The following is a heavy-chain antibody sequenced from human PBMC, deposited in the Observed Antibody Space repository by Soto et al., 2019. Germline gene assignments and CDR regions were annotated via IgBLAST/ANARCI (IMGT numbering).Heavy chain of an antibody. CDR2: IIPIFGTA. V-gene: IGHV1-69*13. Sequence: SVKVSCKASGGTLSSYAISWVRQAPGQGLEWMGGIIPIFGTANYAQKFQGRVTITADESTSTAYMELSSLRSEDTAVYYCARDSYDCSGGSCYPRVAFDIWGQGTMVTVS. CDR1: GGTLSSYA. D-gene: IGHD2-15*01. CDR3: ARDSYDCSGGSCYPRVAFDI. J-gene: IGHJ3*02.